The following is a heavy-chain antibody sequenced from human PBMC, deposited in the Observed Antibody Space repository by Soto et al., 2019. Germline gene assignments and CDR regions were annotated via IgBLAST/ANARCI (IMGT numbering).Heavy chain of an antibody. V-gene: IGHV1-69*01. D-gene: IGHD1-26*01. CDR1: GGTFSSYS. J-gene: IGHJ4*02. CDR2: IIPIFGTA. Sequence: QVQLVQSGAEVKKTGSSVKVSCKASGGTFSSYSINWVRQAPGQGLEWMGEIIPIFGTANYAQKFQGRVTITADESKSTDYMKLSSLRSEDTALYYCARDGGRHSEGIDYWGQGTLVTV. CDR3: ARDGGRHSEGIDY.